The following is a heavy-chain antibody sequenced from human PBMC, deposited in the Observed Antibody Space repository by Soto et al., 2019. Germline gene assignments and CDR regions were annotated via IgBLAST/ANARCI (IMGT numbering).Heavy chain of an antibody. CDR2: IKQDGSEK. CDR3: ASLGRHG. V-gene: IGHV3-7*01. Sequence: PGGSVRLSCAASGFTFSDSWMDWVRQAPGKGPEWVANIKQDGSEKNYVDSVKGRFTISRDNAKNSLYLQMNSLRAEDTAVYYCASLGRHGWGQGTTVTVSS. D-gene: IGHD3-16*01. CDR1: GFTFSDSW. J-gene: IGHJ6*02.